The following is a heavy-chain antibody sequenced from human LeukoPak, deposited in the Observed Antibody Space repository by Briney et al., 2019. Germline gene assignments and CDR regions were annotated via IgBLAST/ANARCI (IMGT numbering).Heavy chain of an antibody. J-gene: IGHJ6*03. CDR3: ARADNYYYYMDV. CDR1: GGSISSGSYY. D-gene: IGHD2-15*01. V-gene: IGHV4-61*09. CDR2: IYTSGST. Sequence: NPSETLSLTCTVSGGSISSGSYYWSWIRQPAGKGLEWIGHIYTSGSTNYNPSLKSRVTISVDTSKDQFSLRLSSVTAADTAVYYCARADNYYYYMDVWGKGTTVTISS.